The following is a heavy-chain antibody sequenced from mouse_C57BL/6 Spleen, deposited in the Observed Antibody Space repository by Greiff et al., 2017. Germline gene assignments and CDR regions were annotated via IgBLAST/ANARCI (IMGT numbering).Heavy chain of an antibody. CDR3: ARRIYDGYYRWYFDV. CDR2: IYPGDGDT. CDR1: GYAFSSYW. V-gene: IGHV1-80*01. D-gene: IGHD2-3*01. Sequence: QVQLQQSGAELVKPGASVKISCKASGYAFSSYWMNWVKQRPGKGLEWIGQIYPGDGDTNYNGKFKGKATLTADKSSSTAYMQLSSLTSADSAVYFCARRIYDGYYRWYFDVWGTGTTVTVSS. J-gene: IGHJ1*03.